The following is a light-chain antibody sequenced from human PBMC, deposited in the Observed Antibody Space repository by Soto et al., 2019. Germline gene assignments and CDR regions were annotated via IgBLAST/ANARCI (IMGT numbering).Light chain of an antibody. J-gene: IGKJ4*01. V-gene: IGKV3-11*01. Sequence: EIVLTQSPGTLSLSPGERATLSCRASQSVSTYLAWYQQKPGQAPRLLIFDASNRATGIPARFSGSGSGTVFTLTISSLEPEDFAVYYCQQRSNWPPLTFGGGTKVEIK. CDR3: QQRSNWPPLT. CDR1: QSVSTY. CDR2: DAS.